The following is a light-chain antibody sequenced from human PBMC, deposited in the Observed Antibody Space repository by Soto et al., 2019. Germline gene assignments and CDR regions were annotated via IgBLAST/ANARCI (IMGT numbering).Light chain of an antibody. CDR3: QQYNSYSLWT. CDR1: QSISSW. Sequence: DIQMTPSPSTLSASVVDRVTITCRASQSISSWLAWYQQKPGKAPKLLIYKASSLESGVPSRFSGSGSGTEFTLTISSLQPDDFATYYCQQYNSYSLWTFGQGTKVDIK. J-gene: IGKJ1*01. V-gene: IGKV1-5*03. CDR2: KAS.